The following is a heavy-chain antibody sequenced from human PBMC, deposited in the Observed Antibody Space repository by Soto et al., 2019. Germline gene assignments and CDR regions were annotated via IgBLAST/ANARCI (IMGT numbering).Heavy chain of an antibody. Sequence: QVQLQESGPVLVRPSGTVSLTCAVSGLSISSGDWWSWVRQPPGKGLGWIGEIHHSGSANYNTSLKGRVTLSVVPSKDLFSLTLISVTAAVAAFYYCARDQGSHGGDWGQGTLVSVSS. D-gene: IGHD6-13*01. CDR1: GLSISSGDW. CDR3: ARDQGSHGGD. CDR2: IHHSGSA. J-gene: IGHJ4*02. V-gene: IGHV4-4*02.